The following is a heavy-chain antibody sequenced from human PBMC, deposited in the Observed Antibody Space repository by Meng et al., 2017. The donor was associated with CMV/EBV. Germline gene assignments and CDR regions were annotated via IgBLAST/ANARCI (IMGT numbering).Heavy chain of an antibody. CDR1: GGSISSSSYY. J-gene: IGHJ4*02. D-gene: IGHD3-3*01. Sequence: SETLSLTCTVSGGSISSSSYYWGWIRQPPGKGLEWIGSINYSGRTYYNPSLKSRVTISVDTSKNQVSLKLSSVTAADTAVYYCARSYEFWSGYYFDYWGQGTLVTVSS. V-gene: IGHV4-39*01. CDR3: ARSYEFWSGYYFDY. CDR2: INYSGRT.